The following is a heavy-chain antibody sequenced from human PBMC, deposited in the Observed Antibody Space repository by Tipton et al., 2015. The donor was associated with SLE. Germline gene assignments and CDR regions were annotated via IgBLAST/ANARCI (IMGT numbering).Heavy chain of an antibody. CDR1: GGSISSGSYY. J-gene: IGHJ4*01. V-gene: IGHV4-61*02. CDR2: IYTSGST. D-gene: IGHD3-3*01. CDR3: ARQRRTIFGVAPGYFDY. Sequence: TLSLTCTVSGGSISSGSYYWSWIRQPAGKGLEWIGRIYTSGSTNYNPSLKSRVTISVDTSKNQFSLKLSSVTAADTAVYFCARQRRTIFGVAPGYFDYWGQGTLVTVSS.